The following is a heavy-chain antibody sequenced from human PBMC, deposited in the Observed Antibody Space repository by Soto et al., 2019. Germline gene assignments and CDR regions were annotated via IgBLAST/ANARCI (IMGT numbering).Heavy chain of an antibody. CDR3: ARGGYDSGGPDASFAY. CDR1: GGSISSGDYY. V-gene: IGHV4-30-4*01. J-gene: IGHJ4*02. Sequence: QVQLQESGPGLVKPSQTLSLTCTVSGGSISSGDYYWSWIRQPPGKGLEWIGYIYYSGSTYYNPSLKGGVTIPVDPSKTHFPLRLGSVTAADTAVYYCARGGYDSGGPDASFAYWGQGTLVTVSS. CDR2: IYYSGST. D-gene: IGHD3-22*01.